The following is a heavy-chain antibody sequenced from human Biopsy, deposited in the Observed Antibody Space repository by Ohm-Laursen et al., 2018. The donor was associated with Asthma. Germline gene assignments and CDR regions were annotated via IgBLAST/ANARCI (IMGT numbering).Heavy chain of an antibody. D-gene: IGHD2-21*02. J-gene: IGHJ4*02. V-gene: IGHV1-18*01. CDR2: ISAYNGNT. CDR1: DYIFPRYY. CDR3: AREGVFCGGLCYSPPDF. Sequence: ASVKVSCKASDYIFPRYYISWVRQAPGQGLEWMGWISAYNGNTKLAQKLQDRVTMITDTSTSTAYMELRSLRPEDTAVYYCAREGVFCGGLCYSPPDFWGQGTLVTVSS.